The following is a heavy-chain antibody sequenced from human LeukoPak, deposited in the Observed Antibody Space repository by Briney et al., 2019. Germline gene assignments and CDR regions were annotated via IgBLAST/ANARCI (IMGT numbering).Heavy chain of an antibody. J-gene: IGHJ4*02. CDR1: GYTFTSYY. V-gene: IGHV1-46*01. D-gene: IGHD5-18*01. CDR2: INPNFGST. CDR3: AREGAVATAMLSLDY. Sequence: ASVKVSCKASGYTFTSYYIHWVRQAPGQGLEWIGIINPNFGSTSYAQKFQGRVTMTSDMSTSTVYMELSSLRFDDTAIYYCAREGAVATAMLSLDYWGQGALVTVSS.